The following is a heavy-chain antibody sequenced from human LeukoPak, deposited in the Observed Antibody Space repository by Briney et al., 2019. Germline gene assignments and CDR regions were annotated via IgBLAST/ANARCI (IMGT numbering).Heavy chain of an antibody. CDR3: ARGITSSGFDY. Sequence: SQTLSLTCTVSGGSISGGSYYWNWIRQPAGKGLEWIGRIYTSGSTDYNPSLKSRVTISVDTSKNQFSLELSSVTAADTAMYYCARGITSSGFDYWGQGTLVTVSS. V-gene: IGHV4-61*02. D-gene: IGHD6-6*01. CDR2: IYTSGST. J-gene: IGHJ4*02. CDR1: GGSISGGSYY.